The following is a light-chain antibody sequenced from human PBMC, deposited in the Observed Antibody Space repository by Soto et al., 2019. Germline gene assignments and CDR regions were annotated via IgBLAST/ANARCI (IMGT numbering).Light chain of an antibody. CDR2: DDN. CDR1: SSNIGGNS. V-gene: IGLV1-51*01. CDR3: GSWDSSLSADV. J-gene: IGLJ1*01. Sequence: QSVLTKPPSVSAAPGQKVTISCTGSSSNIGGNSVSWYQQLPGTAPKLLIYDDNKRPSGIPDRFSGSKSGTSATLGITGFQTGDEADYYCGSWDSSLSADVLGTGTKVIVL.